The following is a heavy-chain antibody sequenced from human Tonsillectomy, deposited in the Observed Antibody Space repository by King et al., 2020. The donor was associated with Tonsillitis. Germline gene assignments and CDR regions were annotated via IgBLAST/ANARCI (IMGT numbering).Heavy chain of an antibody. CDR1: GFSLSTSGMF. J-gene: IGHJ4*02. D-gene: IGHD3-3*01. CDR2: LDWDDDK. Sequence: VTLKESGPALVKPTQTLTLTCTFSGFSLSTSGMFVSWIRQPPGKALEWLSLLDWDDDKYYSKSLKTRLTISKDTSKNQVVLTMTNMDPEDTATYYCARIHNDFWSGYADFWGRGTLVTVSS. CDR3: ARIHNDFWSGYADF. V-gene: IGHV2-70*01.